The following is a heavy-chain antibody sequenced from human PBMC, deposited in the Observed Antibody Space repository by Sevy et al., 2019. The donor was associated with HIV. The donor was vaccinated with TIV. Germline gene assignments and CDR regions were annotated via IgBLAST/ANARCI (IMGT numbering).Heavy chain of an antibody. CDR2: INHSGST. D-gene: IGHD6-13*01. CDR1: GGSFSGYY. CDR3: ARVQYSSSWARYYYYMDV. Sequence: SETLSLTCAVYGGSFSGYYWSWIRQPPGKGLEWIGEINHSGSTNYNPSLKSRVTISVDTSKNQFSLKLSSVTAADTAVYYCARVQYSSSWARYYYYMDVWGNGTTVTVSS. V-gene: IGHV4-34*01. J-gene: IGHJ6*03.